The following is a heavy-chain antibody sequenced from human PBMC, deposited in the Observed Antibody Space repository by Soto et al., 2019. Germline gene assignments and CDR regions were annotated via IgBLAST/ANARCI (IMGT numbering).Heavy chain of an antibody. CDR1: GFTFNSYA. CDR3: ARVADSGVFDY. Sequence: GGSLRLSCAASGFTFNSYAMHWVRQAPGKGLEYVSAISGNGYSTYYADSVRGRFTISRDNSENMLYLQMGSLRTEDMAVYYCARVADSGVFDYWGQGTVVTVSS. V-gene: IGHV3-64*02. CDR2: ISGNGYST. J-gene: IGHJ4*02. D-gene: IGHD3-10*01.